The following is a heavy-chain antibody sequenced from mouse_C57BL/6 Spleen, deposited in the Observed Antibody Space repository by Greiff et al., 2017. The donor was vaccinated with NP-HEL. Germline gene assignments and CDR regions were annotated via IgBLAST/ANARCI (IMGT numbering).Heavy chain of an antibody. V-gene: IGHV1-74*01. J-gene: IGHJ4*01. CDR2: IHPSDSDP. CDR3: AIIYYDYDDYAMDY. D-gene: IGHD2-4*01. CDR1: GYTFPSYW. Sequence: QVQLQQPGAELVKPGASVKVSCKASGYTFPSYWMHWVKQRPGQGLEWIGRIHPSDSDPNYNQKLKGKATLTVDKSSSTAYMQRSSLTSEDSAVYYCAIIYYDYDDYAMDYWGQGTSVTVAS.